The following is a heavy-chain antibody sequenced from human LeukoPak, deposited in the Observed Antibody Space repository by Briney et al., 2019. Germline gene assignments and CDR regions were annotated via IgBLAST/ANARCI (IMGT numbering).Heavy chain of an antibody. D-gene: IGHD6-13*01. CDR2: ISGSGGST. J-gene: IGHJ4*02. CDR1: GFAFSSYA. CDR3: AAPAYSSSWFFDY. Sequence: PGGSLRLSCAASGFAFSSYAMSWVRQAPGKGLEWVSAISGSGGSTYYADSVKGRFTISRDNSKNTLYLQMNSLRAEDTAVYYCAAPAYSSSWFFDYRGQGTLVTVSS. V-gene: IGHV3-23*01.